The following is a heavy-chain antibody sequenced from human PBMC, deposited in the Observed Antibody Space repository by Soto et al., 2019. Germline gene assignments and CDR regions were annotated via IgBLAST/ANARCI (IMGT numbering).Heavy chain of an antibody. D-gene: IGHD4-4*01. CDR1: GYTFTSYD. Sequence: ASVKVSCKASGYTFTSYDINWVRQATGQGLEWMGWMNPNSGSTSYAQKFQGRVTMTRDTSTSTVYMELSSLRSEDTAVYYCARDQGLQYFDPWGQGTLVTVSS. J-gene: IGHJ5*02. CDR2: MNPNSGST. V-gene: IGHV1-8*01. CDR3: ARDQGLQYFDP.